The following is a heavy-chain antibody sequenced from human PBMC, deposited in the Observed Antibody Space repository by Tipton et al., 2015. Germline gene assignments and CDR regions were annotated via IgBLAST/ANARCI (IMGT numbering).Heavy chain of an antibody. D-gene: IGHD3-10*01. CDR1: SDSINKYY. V-gene: IGHV4-59*01. Sequence: TLSLTCTVSSDSINKYYWSWIRQPPGKELQWTGYIQYSGGTNYNPSLESRVSMSVDTSKTQFSLEMRSVTATDTAVYYCARGHYVSRMDVWGQGPTVTVSS. J-gene: IGHJ6*02. CDR2: IQYSGGT. CDR3: ARGHYVSRMDV.